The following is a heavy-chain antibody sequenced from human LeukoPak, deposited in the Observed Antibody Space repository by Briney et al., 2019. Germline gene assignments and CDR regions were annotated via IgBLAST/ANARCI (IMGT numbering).Heavy chain of an antibody. Sequence: SQTLSLTCTVSGGSISIGGYYWSWIRQPAGKGLEWIGRIYDSGSTNYNPSFKSRFTISVDTSKNQFSLKLSSVTAADTAVYYCARDHPPNYDSSGYGAFDIWGQGTMVTVSS. CDR3: ARDHPPNYDSSGYGAFDI. D-gene: IGHD3-22*01. J-gene: IGHJ3*02. V-gene: IGHV4-61*02. CDR2: IYDSGST. CDR1: GGSISIGGYY.